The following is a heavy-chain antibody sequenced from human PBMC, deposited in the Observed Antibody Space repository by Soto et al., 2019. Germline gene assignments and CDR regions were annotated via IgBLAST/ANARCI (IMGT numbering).Heavy chain of an antibody. V-gene: IGHV4-34*01. CDR3: ARRGYSYYYYGMDV. CDR2: INHSGST. CDR1: GGSFSGYY. Sequence: QVQLQQWGAGLLKPSETLSLTCAVYGGSFSGYYWSWIRQPPGKGLEWIGEINHSGSTNYNPSLKSRVTILVDTSKNQFSLKLSSVTAADTAVYYCARRGYSYYYYGMDVWGQGTTVTVSS. D-gene: IGHD5-18*01. J-gene: IGHJ6*02.